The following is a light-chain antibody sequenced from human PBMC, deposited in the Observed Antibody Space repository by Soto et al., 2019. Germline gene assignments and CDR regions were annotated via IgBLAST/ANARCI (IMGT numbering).Light chain of an antibody. J-gene: IGKJ3*01. CDR1: QDIANH. V-gene: IGKV1-33*01. CDR2: DAF. CDR3: QLYDYLPL. Sequence: DIQMTQSPSSLSASVGDRVTITCQASQDIANHLNWYQHKPGKAPKLLIYDAFTLETGVPSRFSGGGSETDFNLTVSSLEPEDIYPYFCQLYDYLPLFGAGTKVDIK.